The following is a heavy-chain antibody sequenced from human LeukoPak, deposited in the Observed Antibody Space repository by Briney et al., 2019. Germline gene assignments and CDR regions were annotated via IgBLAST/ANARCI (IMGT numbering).Heavy chain of an antibody. V-gene: IGHV4-59*01. Sequence: SETLSLTCTVSGGSISSYYWSWIRQPPGKGLEWIGYIYYSGSTNYNPSLKSRVTISVDTSKNQFSLKLSSVTAADTAVYYCARADLKLDTPTDYYYYGMDVWGKGTTVTVSS. J-gene: IGHJ6*04. D-gene: IGHD3/OR15-3a*01. CDR2: IYYSGST. CDR3: ARADLKLDTPTDYYYYGMDV. CDR1: GGSISSYY.